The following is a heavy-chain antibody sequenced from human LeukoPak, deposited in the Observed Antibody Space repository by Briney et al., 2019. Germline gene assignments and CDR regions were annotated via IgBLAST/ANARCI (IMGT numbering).Heavy chain of an antibody. CDR3: ARDEESLWFETY. V-gene: IGHV3-7*01. J-gene: IGHJ4*02. CDR2: IKQDGSEK. CDR1: GFTFNNYW. Sequence: GGSLRLSCTASGFTFNNYWMSWVRQAPGKGLEWVANIKQDGSEKFYVDSVKGRFTISRDNAKNSLYLQMNSLRAEDTAVYYCARDEESLWFETYWGQGTLVTVSS. D-gene: IGHD3-10*01.